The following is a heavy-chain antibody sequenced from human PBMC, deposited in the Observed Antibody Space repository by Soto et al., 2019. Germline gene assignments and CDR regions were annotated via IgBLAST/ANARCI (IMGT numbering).Heavy chain of an antibody. V-gene: IGHV4-30-4*01. J-gene: IGHJ4*02. CDR3: DRVDSSGYQPFDY. CDR1: GGSISSGDYY. D-gene: IGHD3-22*01. Sequence: SETLSLTCTVSGGSISSGDYYWSWIRQPPGKGLEWIGYIYYSGSTYYNPSLKSRVTISVDTSKNQFSLKLSSVTAADTAVYYCDRVDSSGYQPFDYWGQGALVT. CDR2: IYYSGST.